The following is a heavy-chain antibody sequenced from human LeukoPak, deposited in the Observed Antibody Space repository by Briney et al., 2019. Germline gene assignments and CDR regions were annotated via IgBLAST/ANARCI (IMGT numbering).Heavy chain of an antibody. J-gene: IGHJ4*02. CDR2: ISYDGSNK. Sequence: GGSLRLSCAASGFTFSSYVMHWVRQAPGKGLEWVAVISYDGSNKYYADSVRGRFTISRDNSTNTLYLQMNSLRAEDTAVYYCARDRRYYGSGSYSYYFDYWGQGTLVTVSS. CDR1: GFTFSSYV. D-gene: IGHD3-10*01. CDR3: ARDRRYYGSGSYSYYFDY. V-gene: IGHV3-30*04.